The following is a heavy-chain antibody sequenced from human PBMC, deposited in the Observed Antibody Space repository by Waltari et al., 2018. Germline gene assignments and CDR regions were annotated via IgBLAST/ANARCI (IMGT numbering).Heavy chain of an antibody. CDR2: IYHSGST. CDR1: GYSISSGYY. Sequence: QVQLQESGPGLVKPSETLSLTCAVSGYSISSGYYWGWIRQPPGKGLEWIGIIYHSGSTYYNPSLKSRVTISVDTSKNQFSLKLSSVTAADTAVYYCARQGGTTTVDYWGQGTLVTVSS. CDR3: ARQGGTTTVDY. V-gene: IGHV4-38-2*01. J-gene: IGHJ4*02. D-gene: IGHD3-16*01.